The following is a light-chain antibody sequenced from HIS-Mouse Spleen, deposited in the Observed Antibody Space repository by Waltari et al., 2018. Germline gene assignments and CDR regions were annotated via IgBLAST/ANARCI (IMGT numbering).Light chain of an antibody. CDR2: RNN. J-gene: IGLJ1*01. CDR3: AAWDDSLSGYV. CDR1: SSNIGSTY. V-gene: IGLV1-47*01. Sequence: QSVLTQPPSASGTPGQRVTIPCSGRSSNIGSTYVYWYQQLPGTAPKLLIYRNNQRPSGVPDRFSGSKSGTSASLAISGLRSEDEADYYCAAWDDSLSGYVFGTGTKVTVL.